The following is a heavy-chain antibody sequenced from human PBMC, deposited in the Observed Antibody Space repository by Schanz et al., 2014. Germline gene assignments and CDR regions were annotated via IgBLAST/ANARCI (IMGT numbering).Heavy chain of an antibody. CDR1: GYTFISYG. D-gene: IGHD3-10*01. V-gene: IGHV1-18*01. Sequence: QVQVVQSGAEVKKPGASVKVSCKASGYTFISYGIKWVRQAPGQGLEWMGWISAYNGHTDYAQKLQGRVSITADTSTNTAYMELSSLTSEDTAVHYCARGRGFYDYWGQGTLVTVSS. CDR3: ARGRGFYDY. CDR2: ISAYNGHT. J-gene: IGHJ4*02.